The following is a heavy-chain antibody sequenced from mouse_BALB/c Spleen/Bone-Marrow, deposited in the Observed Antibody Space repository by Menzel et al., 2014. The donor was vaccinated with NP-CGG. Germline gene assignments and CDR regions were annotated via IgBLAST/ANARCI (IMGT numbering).Heavy chain of an antibody. CDR3: ARYWDAY. J-gene: IGHJ3*01. CDR1: DYTFTSIW. V-gene: IGHV1-7*01. Sequence: QVQLQQSGAELAKPGASVKMSCTVSDYTFTSIWIHWVKQRPGQGLEWIGYIDPRTDNTEYSQKFKDKATLTADKSSSTAYMQLSSLTSEDSAVYYCARYWDAYWGQGTLVTVSA. D-gene: IGHD4-1*01. CDR2: IDPRTDNT.